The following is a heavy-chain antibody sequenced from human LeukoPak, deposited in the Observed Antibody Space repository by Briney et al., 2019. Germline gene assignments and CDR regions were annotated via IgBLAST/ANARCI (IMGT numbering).Heavy chain of an antibody. J-gene: IGHJ4*02. CDR2: IYYSGST. D-gene: IGHD5-24*01. V-gene: IGHV4-59*01. Sequence: PSETLYLTCTVSGGSLSSYYWSWIRQPPGKGLEWIGYIYYSGSTNYNPSLKGRVTISVDTSKNQFSLKLSSVTAADTAVYYCARGRGVRDGYVWGQGTLVTVSS. CDR3: ARGRGVRDGYV. CDR1: GGSLSSYY.